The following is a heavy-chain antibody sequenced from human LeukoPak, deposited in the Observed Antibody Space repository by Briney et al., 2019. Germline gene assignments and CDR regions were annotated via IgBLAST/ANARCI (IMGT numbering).Heavy chain of an antibody. Sequence: PSETLSLTFAVSDVSISTDYWSWLGQPPGKGLEGIGYKSGAGRDLYNPSLRRRVTISVDPSENQFSLSLRSVTAADTAMYYCARDGGVVRGELTGDYWGQGTLVTVSS. J-gene: IGHJ4*02. CDR3: ARDGGVVRGELTGDY. CDR2: KSGAGRD. V-gene: IGHV4-59*01. D-gene: IGHD3-10*01. CDR1: DVSISTDY.